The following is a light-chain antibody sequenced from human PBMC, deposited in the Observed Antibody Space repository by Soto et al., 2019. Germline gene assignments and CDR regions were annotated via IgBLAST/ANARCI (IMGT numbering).Light chain of an antibody. CDR1: QTVGSD. CDR2: GAA. V-gene: IGKV3-15*01. CDR3: QHYKTWPLA. J-gene: IGKJ1*01. Sequence: EIVMTQSPATLSVSPGERAALSCIASQTVGSDLAWYQQRPGQPPRLLVYGAATRATGVPARFSGSGSGTEFTLTISSLQSEDFAVYYCQHYKTWPLAFGQETKVETK.